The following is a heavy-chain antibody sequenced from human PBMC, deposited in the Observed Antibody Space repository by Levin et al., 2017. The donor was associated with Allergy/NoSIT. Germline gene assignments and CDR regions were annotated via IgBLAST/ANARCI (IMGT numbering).Heavy chain of an antibody. J-gene: IGHJ5*02. Sequence: GGSLRLSCKGSGYSFTSYWISWVRQMPGKGLEWMGRIDPSDSYTNYSPSFQGHVTISADKSISTAYLQWSSLKASDTAMYYCAREGLGASWHMGINWFDPWGQGTLVTVSS. D-gene: IGHD2-2*01. CDR3: AREGLGASWHMGINWFDP. V-gene: IGHV5-10-1*01. CDR2: IDPSDSYT. CDR1: GYSFTSYW.